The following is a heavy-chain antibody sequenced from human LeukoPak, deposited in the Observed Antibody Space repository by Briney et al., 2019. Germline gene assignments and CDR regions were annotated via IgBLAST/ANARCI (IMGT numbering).Heavy chain of an antibody. V-gene: IGHV1-69*06. D-gene: IGHD2-15*01. CDR2: IIPIFGTA. J-gene: IGHJ3*02. CDR3: ARRPDIDAFDI. CDR1: GGTFSSYA. Sequence: GSSVKVSCKASGGTFSSYAISWVRQAPGQGLEWMGGIIPIFGTANYAQKFQGRVTITAGKSTSTAYMELTSLRSEDTAVYYCARRPDIDAFDIWGQGTMVTVSS.